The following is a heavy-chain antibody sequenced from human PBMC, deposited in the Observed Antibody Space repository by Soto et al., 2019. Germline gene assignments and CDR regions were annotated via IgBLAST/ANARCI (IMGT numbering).Heavy chain of an antibody. Sequence: SVKVSCKASGFTFTRSAVQWVRQARGQRLEWIGWIVIGSGNTNYAQKFQERVTITRDMSTSTAYMELSSLRPEDTAVYYCAAGRGGPFGYYSGMDVWGQGTKVTVSS. CDR1: GFTFTRSA. D-gene: IGHD1-26*01. V-gene: IGHV1-58*01. J-gene: IGHJ6*02. CDR3: AAGRGGPFGYYSGMDV. CDR2: IVIGSGNT.